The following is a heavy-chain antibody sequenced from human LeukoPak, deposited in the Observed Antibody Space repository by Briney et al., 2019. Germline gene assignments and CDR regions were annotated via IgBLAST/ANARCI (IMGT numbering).Heavy chain of an antibody. CDR2: ISTSSSYL. CDR1: GFTFSSYN. CDR3: ARGIDY. J-gene: IGHJ4*02. Sequence: GGSLRLSCAASGFTFSSYNMNWVRQAPGKGLEWVSSISTSSSYLYYTDSVKGRFTVSRDNARTSLYLQMNSLRAEDTAVYYCARGIDYWGRGTLVTVSS. V-gene: IGHV3-21*04.